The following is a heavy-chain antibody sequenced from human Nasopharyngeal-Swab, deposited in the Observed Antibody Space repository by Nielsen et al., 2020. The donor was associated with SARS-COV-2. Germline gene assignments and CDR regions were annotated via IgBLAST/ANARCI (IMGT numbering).Heavy chain of an antibody. CDR1: GYTFTSYY. J-gene: IGHJ6*02. CDR3: ARDGFWELRLGELSLYLAGMDV. Sequence: ASVKVSCKASGYTFTSYYMHWVRQAPGQGLEWMGIINPSGGSTSYPQKFQGRVTMTRDTSTSTVYMELSSLRSEDTAVYYCARDGFWELRLGELSLYLAGMDVWGQGTTVTVSS. CDR2: INPSGGST. D-gene: IGHD3-16*02. V-gene: IGHV1-46*01.